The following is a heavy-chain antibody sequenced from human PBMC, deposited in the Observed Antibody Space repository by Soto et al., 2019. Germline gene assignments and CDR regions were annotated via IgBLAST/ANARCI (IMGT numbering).Heavy chain of an antibody. CDR1: GGSFSGYS. CDR3: ARDKITGLFDY. CDR2: INHSGST. Sequence: QVQLQQWVAGLLKPSETLSLTCAVYGGSFSGYSWTWIRQPPGTGLEWIGEINHSGSTNYNPSLKSRVTISVDTSKNQFSLKLTSVTAADTAVYYCARDKITGLFDYWGQGTLVTVSS. V-gene: IGHV4-34*01. J-gene: IGHJ4*02. D-gene: IGHD2-8*02.